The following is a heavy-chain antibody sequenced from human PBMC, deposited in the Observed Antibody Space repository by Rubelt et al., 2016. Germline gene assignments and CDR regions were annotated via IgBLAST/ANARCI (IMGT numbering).Heavy chain of an antibody. CDR1: GYTFTSYA. Sequence: QVQLVQSGAEVKKPGASVKVSCKASGYTFTSYAMHWVRQAPGQRLEWMGWINGGNGNTKYSQKFQGRVTITRDTSASTAYMELSSLRSEDTAVYYCAREGGDSSGWYIWGQGTLVTVSS. CDR2: INGGNGNT. CDR3: AREGGDSSGWYI. J-gene: IGHJ4*02. V-gene: IGHV1-3*01. D-gene: IGHD6-19*01.